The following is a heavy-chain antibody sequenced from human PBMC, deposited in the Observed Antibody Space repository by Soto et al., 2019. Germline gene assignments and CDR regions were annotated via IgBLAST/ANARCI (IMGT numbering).Heavy chain of an antibody. CDR3: ARVAYRGSAT. V-gene: IGHV4-30-2*01. D-gene: IGHD5-12*01. J-gene: IGHJ4*02. CDR1: GGSISSGGYS. CDR2: IYHSGST. Sequence: LSLTCSVSGGSISSGGYSWSWIRQPPGKGLEWIGYIYHSGSTYYNPSLKSRVTISVDRSKNQFSLKLSSVTAADTAVYYCARVAYRGSATWGQGTLVTVSS.